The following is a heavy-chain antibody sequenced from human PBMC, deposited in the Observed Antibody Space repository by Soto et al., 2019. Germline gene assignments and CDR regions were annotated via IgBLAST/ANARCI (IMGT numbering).Heavy chain of an antibody. V-gene: IGHV4-59*01. D-gene: IGHD6-13*01. CDR3: AREGVSSSWYYYYAMDV. J-gene: IGHJ6*02. Sequence: QVQLQESGPGLVKPSETLSLTCTVSGGSISSYYWSWIWQPPGKGLEWIGYISYSGSTNYNASLKSRVAISVDTSKNQFSLKLSSVTAADTAVYYCAREGVSSSWYYYYAMDVWGQGTTVTVSS. CDR1: GGSISSYY. CDR2: ISYSGST.